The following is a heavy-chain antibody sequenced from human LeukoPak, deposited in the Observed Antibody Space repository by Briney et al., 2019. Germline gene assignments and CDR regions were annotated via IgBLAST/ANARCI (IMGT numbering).Heavy chain of an antibody. CDR2: IYYSGST. D-gene: IGHD5-24*01. CDR3: ARGRDGYNVRN. V-gene: IGHV4-59*01. CDR1: GGSISSYY. Sequence: PSETLSLTCTVSGGSISSYYWSWIRQPPGKGLEWIGYIYYSGSTNYNPSLKSRVTISVDASKNQFSLKLSSVTAADTAVYYCARGRDGYNVRNWGQGTLVTVSS. J-gene: IGHJ4*02.